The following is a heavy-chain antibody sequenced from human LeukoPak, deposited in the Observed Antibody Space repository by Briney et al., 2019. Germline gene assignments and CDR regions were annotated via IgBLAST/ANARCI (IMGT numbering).Heavy chain of an antibody. D-gene: IGHD1-26*01. CDR2: ISSSGGST. CDR3: AKLAGKYYFDY. Sequence: GGSLRLSCAASGFVFRSYAMSWVRQAPGKGLGWVSGISSSGGSTYHADSVRGRFTISRDNSKNTLYLQMNSLRAEDTAVYYCAKLAGKYYFDYWGQGTLVTVSS. V-gene: IGHV3-23*01. J-gene: IGHJ4*02. CDR1: GFVFRSYA.